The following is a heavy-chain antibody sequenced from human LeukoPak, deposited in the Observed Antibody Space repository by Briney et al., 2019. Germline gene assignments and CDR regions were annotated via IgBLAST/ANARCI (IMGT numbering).Heavy chain of an antibody. CDR1: GYTFTSYD. Sequence: GASVKVSCKASGYTFTSYDINWVRQATGQGLEWMGWMNPNSGNTGYAQKFQGRVTMTRNTSISTAYMELSSLRSEDTAVYYCARSVAPYCSGGSCYSRYYFDYWGQGTLVTVSS. J-gene: IGHJ4*02. CDR3: ARSVAPYCSGGSCYSRYYFDY. CDR2: MNPNSGNT. D-gene: IGHD2-15*01. V-gene: IGHV1-8*01.